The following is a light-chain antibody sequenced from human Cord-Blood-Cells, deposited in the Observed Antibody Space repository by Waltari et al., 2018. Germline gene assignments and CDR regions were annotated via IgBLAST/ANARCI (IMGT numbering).Light chain of an antibody. J-gene: IGLJ1*01. CDR3: CSYAGSSTYV. Sequence: QSALTQPASVSRSPGQSITISCPGTSRAVGSFTVVSWYQQHPGKAPKLMIYEGSKRPSGVSNRFSGSKSGNTASLTISGLQAEDEADYYCCSYAGSSTYVFGTGTKVTVL. V-gene: IGLV2-23*01. CDR2: EGS. CDR1: SRAVGSFTV.